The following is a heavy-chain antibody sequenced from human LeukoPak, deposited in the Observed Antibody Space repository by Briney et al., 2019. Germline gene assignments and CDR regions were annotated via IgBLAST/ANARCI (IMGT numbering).Heavy chain of an antibody. V-gene: IGHV4-39*01. D-gene: IGHD3-16*01. CDR1: GGSISSSSYY. CDR3: ARHDDYDYVWGSFGAYYFDY. CDR2: IYYSGST. Sequence: PSETLSLTCTVSGGSISSSSYYWGWIRQPPGKGLEWIGSIYYSGSTYYNPSLKSRVTISVDTSKNQFSLKLSSVTAADTAVYYCARHDDYDYVWGSFGAYYFDYWGQGTLVTVSS. J-gene: IGHJ4*02.